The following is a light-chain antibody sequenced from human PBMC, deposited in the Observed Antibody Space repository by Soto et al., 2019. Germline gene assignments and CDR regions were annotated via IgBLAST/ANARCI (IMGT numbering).Light chain of an antibody. J-gene: IGKJ1*01. CDR1: QSVSNN. Sequence: EVVMTQSPATLSVSPGERATLSCRASQSVSNNFAWYQQKPGQAPRLLMYGASTRATGIPARFSGSGSGTEFTLTISSLQSEDCAVYYCQQYNNWPRTFGQGTKVEIK. V-gene: IGKV3-15*01. CDR3: QQYNNWPRT. CDR2: GAS.